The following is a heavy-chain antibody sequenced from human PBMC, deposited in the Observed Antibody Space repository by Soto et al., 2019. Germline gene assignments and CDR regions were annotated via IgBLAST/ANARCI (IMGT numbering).Heavy chain of an antibody. J-gene: IGHJ4*02. V-gene: IGHV1-3*01. CDR2: VNAGNGNT. CDR3: ARDVGYNWNLIDY. CDR1: GYTFTSYA. Sequence: QVQLVQSGAEVKKPGASVKVSCTASGYTFTSYAIHWVRQAPGQRFEWMGWVNAGNGNTKYSQKLQGRVTITRDTSASTAYMELSSLISEDTAVYYCARDVGYNWNLIDYWGQGTLVTVSS. D-gene: IGHD1-20*01.